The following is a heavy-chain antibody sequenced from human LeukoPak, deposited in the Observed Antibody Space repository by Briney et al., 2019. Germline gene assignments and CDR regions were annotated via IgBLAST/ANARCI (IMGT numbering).Heavy chain of an antibody. CDR2: IYYSGST. V-gene: IGHV4-31*03. CDR3: ATWRGVFD. CDR1: GASVSSGGYY. D-gene: IGHD6-13*01. Sequence: SETLSLTRTVSGASVSSGGYYWSWIRQHPGKGLEWIGYIYYSGSTYYNPSLKSRITISVDTSKNQFSLGLSSVTAADTAVYYCATWRGVFDWGQGTLVTVSS. J-gene: IGHJ4*02.